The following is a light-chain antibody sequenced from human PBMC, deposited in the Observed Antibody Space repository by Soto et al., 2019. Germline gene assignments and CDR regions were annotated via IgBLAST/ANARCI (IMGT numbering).Light chain of an antibody. CDR2: GAF. V-gene: IGKV3-20*01. J-gene: IGKJ1*01. CDR1: QSVSSSY. CDR3: QHRA. Sequence: EIVLTQSPGTLSLSPGERATLSCRASQSVSSSYLAWYQQKPGQAPRLLIYGAFSRATGIPDRFSGSGSGTDFTLTISRLEPEDFAVYYCQHRAFGQGTKVEIK.